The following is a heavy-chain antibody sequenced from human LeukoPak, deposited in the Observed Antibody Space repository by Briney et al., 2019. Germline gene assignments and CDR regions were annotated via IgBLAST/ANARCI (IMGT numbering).Heavy chain of an antibody. Sequence: SETLSLTCTVSGGSISSGGYYWSWVRQHPGKGLEWIGCIYYSGTTYYNPSLKSRVTISVDTSKNQFSLKLSSVTAADTAVYYCARVRYYGSGSYHGMDVWGQGTTVTVSS. CDR1: GGSISSGGYY. V-gene: IGHV4-31*03. CDR3: ARVRYYGSGSYHGMDV. D-gene: IGHD3-10*01. J-gene: IGHJ6*02. CDR2: IYYSGTT.